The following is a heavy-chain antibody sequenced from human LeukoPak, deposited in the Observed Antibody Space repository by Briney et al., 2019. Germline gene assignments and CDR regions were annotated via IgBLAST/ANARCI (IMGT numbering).Heavy chain of an antibody. D-gene: IGHD2-15*01. Sequence: SETLSLTCTVSGGSFSNYYWGWIRQPPGKGLEWIGSIYYSGSTYYNPSLKSRVTISVDTSKNQFSLKLSSVTAADTAVYYCAKEAAYRYFDLWGRGTLVTVSS. V-gene: IGHV4-39*07. CDR2: IYYSGST. J-gene: IGHJ2*01. CDR3: AKEAAYRYFDL. CDR1: GGSFSNYY.